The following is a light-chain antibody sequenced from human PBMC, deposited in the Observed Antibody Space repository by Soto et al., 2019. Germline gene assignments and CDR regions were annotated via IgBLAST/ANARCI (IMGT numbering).Light chain of an antibody. CDR1: SSDVGAYDY. CDR3: SSFTSTTTLV. Sequence: QSALTQPASVSGSPGQSITISCAGTSSDVGAYDYVSWYQQYPGKAPKLMIYDVSDRPSGVSNRFSGSKSGNTASLTISGLQAEDEADYYCSSFTSTTTLVFFGGTKLTVL. J-gene: IGLJ2*01. CDR2: DVS. V-gene: IGLV2-14*03.